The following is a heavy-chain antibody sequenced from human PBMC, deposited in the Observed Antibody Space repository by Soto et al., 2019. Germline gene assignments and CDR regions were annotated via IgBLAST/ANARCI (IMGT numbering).Heavy chain of an antibody. CDR3: AREGVSSSWYNYYGMDV. D-gene: IGHD6-13*01. V-gene: IGHV4-59*01. CDR1: GGSISSYY. Sequence: PSETLSLTCTVSGGSISSYYWSWIRQPPGKGLEWIGYIYYSGSTNYNPSLKSRVTISVDTSKNQFSLKLSSVTAADTAVYYCAREGVSSSWYNYYGMDVWGQGTTVTASS. J-gene: IGHJ6*02. CDR2: IYYSGST.